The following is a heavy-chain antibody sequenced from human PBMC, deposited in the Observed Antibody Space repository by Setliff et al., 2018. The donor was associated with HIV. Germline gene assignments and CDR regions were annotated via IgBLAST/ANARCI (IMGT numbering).Heavy chain of an antibody. CDR2: FYTSGST. Sequence: LSLTCTVSGGSISSTSYYWGWIRQPPGTGLEWIGRFYTSGSTNYNPSLKSRVTISVDTSKNQFSLKLRSVTAADTAVYYCTRDLRFVDRYPDWWGQGTLVTVSS. D-gene: IGHD3-9*01. V-gene: IGHV4-61*02. CDR1: GGSISSTSYY. CDR3: TRDLRFVDRYPDW. J-gene: IGHJ4*02.